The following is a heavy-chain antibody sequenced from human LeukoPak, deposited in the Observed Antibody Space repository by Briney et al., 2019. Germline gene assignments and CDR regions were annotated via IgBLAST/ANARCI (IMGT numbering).Heavy chain of an antibody. V-gene: IGHV3-21*01. CDR2: ISSSSSYI. CDR3: ARDPEHIVVVTAPYYFDY. CDR1: GFTFSSYS. D-gene: IGHD2-21*02. J-gene: IGHJ4*02. Sequence: TGGSLRLSCAASGFTFSSYSMNWVRKAPGKGLEWVSSISSSSSYIYYADSVKGRFTISRDNAKNSLYLQMNSLRAEDTAVYYCARDPEHIVVVTAPYYFDYWGQGTLVTVSS.